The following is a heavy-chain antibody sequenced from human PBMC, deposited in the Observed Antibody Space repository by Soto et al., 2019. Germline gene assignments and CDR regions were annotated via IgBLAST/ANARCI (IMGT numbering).Heavy chain of an antibody. V-gene: IGHV3-74*01. CDR2: IETDGTTQ. CDR3: GRQAALWEKVDF. CDR1: GFTFAKYW. D-gene: IGHD3-10*01. J-gene: IGHJ1*01. Sequence: GGSLRLSCVVSGFTFAKYWMHWVRQAPGKGLVWVARIETDGTTQTYADSVEGRFTISRDNAKNTLCLHMNSLRAEDTAVYYCGRQAALWEKVDFRGHGTPVTVSS.